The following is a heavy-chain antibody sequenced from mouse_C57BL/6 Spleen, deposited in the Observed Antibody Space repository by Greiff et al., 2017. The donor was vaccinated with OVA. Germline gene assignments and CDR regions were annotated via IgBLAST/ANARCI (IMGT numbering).Heavy chain of an antibody. V-gene: IGHV5-12*01. CDR1: GFTFSDYY. CDR2: ISNGGGST. D-gene: IGHD2-1*01. CDR3: ARQDYYGDY. Sequence: EVQVLESGGGLVQPGGSLKLSCAASGFTFSDYYMYWVSQTPEKRLEWVAYISNGGGSTYYPDTVKGRVTISRDKATNTLYLQMSRLKSEDTAMYYCARQDYYGDYWGQGTTLTVSS. J-gene: IGHJ2*01.